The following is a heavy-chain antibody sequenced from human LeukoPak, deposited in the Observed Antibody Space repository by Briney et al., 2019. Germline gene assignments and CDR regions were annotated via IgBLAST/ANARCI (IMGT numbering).Heavy chain of an antibody. CDR1: GFTFINAW. Sequence: PGGSLRLSCAASGFTFINAWMSWVRQAPGKGLEWVGRIKSKTNGGTTDYATPVKGRFTISRDDSKDTVYLQMNSLKTEDTAVYYCTAERGSYYAYWGQGTLVTVSS. V-gene: IGHV3-15*01. CDR2: IKSKTNGGTT. CDR3: TAERGSYYAY. D-gene: IGHD1-26*01. J-gene: IGHJ4*02.